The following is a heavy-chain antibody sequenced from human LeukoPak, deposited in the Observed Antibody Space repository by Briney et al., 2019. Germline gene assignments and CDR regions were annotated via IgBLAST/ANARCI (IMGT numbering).Heavy chain of an antibody. CDR1: GGSIRSSYYY. CDR2: IYDSGST. J-gene: IGHJ4*02. Sequence: PSETLSLTCTVSGGSIRSSYYYWGWIRQPPGKGLEWIGSIYDSGSTYYNPSLKSRVTISVDRSKNQFSLKLSSVTAADTAVYYCARGGDGYNSFDYWGQGTLVTVSS. CDR3: ARGGDGYNSFDY. D-gene: IGHD5-24*01. V-gene: IGHV4-39*07.